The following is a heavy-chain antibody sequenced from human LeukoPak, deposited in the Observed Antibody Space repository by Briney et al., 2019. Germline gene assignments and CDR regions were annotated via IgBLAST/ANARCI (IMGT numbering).Heavy chain of an antibody. CDR1: GFTFSSYD. CDR2: IGTAGDT. Sequence: GGSLRLSCAASGFTFSSYDMHWVRQATGKGLEWVSAIGTAGDTYYPGSVKGRFTISTDNAKNSLYLQLNILRAALTAVYYCARGQYYGSGTMDVWGKGTTVTISS. J-gene: IGHJ6*03. D-gene: IGHD3-10*01. V-gene: IGHV3-13*01. CDR3: ARGQYYGSGTMDV.